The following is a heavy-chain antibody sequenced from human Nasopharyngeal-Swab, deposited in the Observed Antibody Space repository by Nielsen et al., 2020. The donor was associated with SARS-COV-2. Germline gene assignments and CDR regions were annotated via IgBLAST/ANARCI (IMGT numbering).Heavy chain of an antibody. CDR3: ARARGINLGLGVVGDMDV. Sequence: GGSLSLSCAAPGFTFSSYDMPWVRQVTVKGLEWVSSIGTEGDTHYPDSVKGRFTISRENAKSSLYLQMNIVRAEDTGVYYCARARGINLGLGVVGDMDVWGKGTTVTVSS. CDR1: GFTFSSYD. V-gene: IGHV3-13*01. D-gene: IGHD3-3*01. CDR2: IGTEGDT. J-gene: IGHJ6*03.